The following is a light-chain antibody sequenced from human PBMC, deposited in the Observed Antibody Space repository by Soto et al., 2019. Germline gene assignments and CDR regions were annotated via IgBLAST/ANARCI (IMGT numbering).Light chain of an antibody. V-gene: IGKV3-20*01. J-gene: IGKJ1*01. CDR3: LLYGSSPRWT. CDR2: GAS. CDR1: QSVSSSY. Sequence: EIVLTQSPGTLSLSPGEGATLSCRASQSVSSSYLAWYQQKPGQAPRLLIYGASSRATGIPDRFSGSGSGSDFTLTISRLEPEDFAVYYCLLYGSSPRWTFGQGTKVEIK.